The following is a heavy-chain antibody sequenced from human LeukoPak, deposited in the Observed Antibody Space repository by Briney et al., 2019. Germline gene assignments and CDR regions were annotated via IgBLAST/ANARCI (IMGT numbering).Heavy chain of an antibody. CDR2: INPNSGGT. V-gene: IGHV1-2*02. D-gene: IGHD3-10*01. CDR3: ARVRYYGSGRSRYFDY. Sequence: ASVKVSCKASGYTFTGYYMHWVRQAPGQGLEWMGWINPNSGGTNYAQKFQGRVTMTRDTSISTAYMELSRLRSDDTAVYYRARVRYYGSGRSRYFDYWGQGTLVTVSS. J-gene: IGHJ4*02. CDR1: GYTFTGYY.